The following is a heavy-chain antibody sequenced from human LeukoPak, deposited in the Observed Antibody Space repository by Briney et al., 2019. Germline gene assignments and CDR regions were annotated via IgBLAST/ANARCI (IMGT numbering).Heavy chain of an antibody. CDR2: IFGSGGSP. CDR1: GFTFGSHA. J-gene: IGHJ4*02. Sequence: GGSLRLSCEASGFTFGSHAMYWVRRAPGKGLEWVAGIFGSGGSPHYADPVKGRFTISRDNSRNTVYLQINNLRAEDTAVYYCGKTTVGYSSGQKPAWPVDYWGQGTLVTVSS. CDR3: GKTTVGYSSGQKPAWPVDY. V-gene: IGHV3-23*01. D-gene: IGHD5-18*01.